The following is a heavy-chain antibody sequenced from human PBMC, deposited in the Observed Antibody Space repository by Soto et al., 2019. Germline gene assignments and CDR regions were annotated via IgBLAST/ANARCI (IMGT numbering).Heavy chain of an antibody. D-gene: IGHD3-10*02. CDR2: IYWDDDK. J-gene: IGHJ5*02. Sequence: QITLKESGPPLVKPTQTLTLTCTFSGLSLSTSGEDVGWIRQPPGKALDWLALIYWDDDKRYNPTLKTRLTITKDTSKNQVVLTLTNMDPVDTATYYCAHYVSTSPAGWFAPWGQGILVPVSS. CDR1: GLSLSTSGED. CDR3: AHYVSTSPAGWFAP. V-gene: IGHV2-5*02.